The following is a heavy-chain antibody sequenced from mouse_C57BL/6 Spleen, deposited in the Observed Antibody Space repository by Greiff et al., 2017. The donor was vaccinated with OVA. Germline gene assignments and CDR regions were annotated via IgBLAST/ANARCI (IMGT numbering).Heavy chain of an antibody. V-gene: IGHV1-7*01. J-gene: IGHJ1*03. CDR1: GYTFTSYW. D-gene: IGHD1-2*01. CDR2: INPSSGYT. CDR3: AREITTAGGYFDV. Sequence: VQLQQSGAELAKPGASVKLSCKASGYTFTSYWMHWVKQRPGQGLEWIGYINPSSGYTKYNQKFKDKATLTADKSSSTAYMQLSSLTYEDSAVDYCAREITTAGGYFDVWGTGTTVTVSS.